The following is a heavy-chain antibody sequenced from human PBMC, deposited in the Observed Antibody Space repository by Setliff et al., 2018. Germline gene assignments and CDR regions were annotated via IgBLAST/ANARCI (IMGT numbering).Heavy chain of an antibody. CDR3: ARSRTIAVKGGVFAV. V-gene: IGHV4-59*02. Sequence: TSETLSLTCNVSGASVSSHYWDWIRQPPGKGLEWIGFISYSGITTYNVSLKSRVSISVDTSKNQFSLELSSVTAADTAVYYCARSRTIAVKGGVFAVWGRGTLVTVSS. J-gene: IGHJ2*01. CDR2: ISYSGIT. D-gene: IGHD6-19*01. CDR1: GASVSSHY.